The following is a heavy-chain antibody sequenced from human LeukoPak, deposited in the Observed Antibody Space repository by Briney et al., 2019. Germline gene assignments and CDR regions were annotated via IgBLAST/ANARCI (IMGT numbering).Heavy chain of an antibody. D-gene: IGHD3-22*01. V-gene: IGHV5-51*01. CDR3: ARPHYYDSIGYYFDY. CDR1: GYSFTNYW. CDR2: IYPGDSDI. J-gene: IGHJ4*02. Sequence: PGESLKISCKGSGYSFTNYWIGWVRQMPGNGLEWMGIIYPGDSDIRVSPSFQGQVTISADKSIGTAYLQWSSLKASDTAIYYCARPHYYDSIGYYFDYWGQGTLVTVSS.